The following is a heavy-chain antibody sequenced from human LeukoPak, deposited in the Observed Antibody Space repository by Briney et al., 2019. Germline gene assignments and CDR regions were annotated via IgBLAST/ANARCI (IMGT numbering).Heavy chain of an antibody. CDR2: INPNSGGT. Sequence: GASVKVSCKASGYTFTGYYMHWVRQAPGQGLEWMGWINPNSGGTNYAQKFQGRVTMTRDTSISTAYMELSRLRSDDTAVYYCASAEGYYDSSGYLWFDPWGQGTLVTVSS. CDR1: GYTFTGYY. V-gene: IGHV1-2*02. CDR3: ASAEGYYDSSGYLWFDP. J-gene: IGHJ5*02. D-gene: IGHD3-22*01.